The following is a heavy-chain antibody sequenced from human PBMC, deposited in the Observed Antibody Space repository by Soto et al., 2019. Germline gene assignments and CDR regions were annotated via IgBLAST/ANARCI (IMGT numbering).Heavy chain of an antibody. CDR2: INPNSGDT. Sequence: VASVKVSCKASGYTFTGYYVHWVRQAPGQGLEWMGWINPNSGDTYLAQRFQGRATMNRDTSIGTAYMELRGLTSDDTAEYYCAKGGAIVAAGTRVYLYNAMDVWGQGTTVTVSS. J-gene: IGHJ6*02. V-gene: IGHV1-2*02. D-gene: IGHD1-26*01. CDR3: AKGGAIVAAGTRVYLYNAMDV. CDR1: GYTFTGYY.